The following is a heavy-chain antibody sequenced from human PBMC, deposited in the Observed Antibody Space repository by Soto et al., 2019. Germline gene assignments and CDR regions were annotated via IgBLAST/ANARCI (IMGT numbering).Heavy chain of an antibody. J-gene: IGHJ4*02. Sequence: GGSLRLSCAASGFTFSSYAMSWVRQAPGKGLEWVSAISGSGGSTYYADSVKGRFTISRDNSKNTLYLQMNSLRAEDTAVYYCAKVTRGYDFWSGLVGFYWFDYWGQGTLVTVSS. V-gene: IGHV3-23*01. CDR2: ISGSGGST. CDR3: AKVTRGYDFWSGLVGFYWFDY. D-gene: IGHD3-3*01. CDR1: GFTFSSYA.